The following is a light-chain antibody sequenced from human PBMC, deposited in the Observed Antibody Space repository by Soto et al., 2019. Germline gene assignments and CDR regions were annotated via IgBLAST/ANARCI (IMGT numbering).Light chain of an antibody. CDR1: SSDVGGYNY. V-gene: IGLV2-14*01. CDR2: EVS. Sequence: QSALTQPASVSGSPGQSITISCTGTSSDVGGYNYVSWYQQQPGKAPKLMIYEVSNRPSGDSNRFSGSKSGNTASLTISGLQAEDEADYYCSSYTSSSTLVFGGGTKLTVL. CDR3: SSYTSSSTLV. J-gene: IGLJ2*01.